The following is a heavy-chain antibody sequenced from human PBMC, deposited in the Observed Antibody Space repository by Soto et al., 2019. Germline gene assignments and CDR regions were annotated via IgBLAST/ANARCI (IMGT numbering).Heavy chain of an antibody. CDR3: ARPKGTYSSGYYYFDF. CDR2: IIPLFGTA. D-gene: IGHD6-19*01. V-gene: IGHV1-69*01. CDR1: GGTFSTYA. J-gene: IGHJ4*02. Sequence: QVQLEQSGGEVKQPGSSVRVSCKTSGGTFSTYAINWVRQAPGQGLEWMGAIIPLFGTADYSQKVQGRVTITADESTSTADTELSSLRFDDTAVYFCARPKGTYSSGYYYFDFWGQGTLVTVSS.